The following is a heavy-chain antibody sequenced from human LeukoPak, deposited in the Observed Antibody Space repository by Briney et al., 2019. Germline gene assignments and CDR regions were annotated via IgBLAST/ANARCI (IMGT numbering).Heavy chain of an antibody. CDR2: IYYSGST. CDR1: GGSISSSSYY. Sequence: SETLSLTCSVSGGSISSSSYYWGWIRQPPGKGLEWIGSIYYSGSTYYNPSLKSRVTISVDTSKNQFSLKLSSVIAADTAVYYCARELTIGSSFDYWGQGTLVTVSS. D-gene: IGHD3-16*01. CDR3: ARELTIGSSFDY. V-gene: IGHV4-39*07. J-gene: IGHJ4*02.